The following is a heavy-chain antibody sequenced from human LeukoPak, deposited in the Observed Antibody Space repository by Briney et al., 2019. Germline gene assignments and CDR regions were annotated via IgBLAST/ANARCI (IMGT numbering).Heavy chain of an antibody. Sequence: SETLSLTCTVSGGSISSYYWSWIRQPAGKGLEWIGRIYTSGSTNYNPSLKSRVTMSVDTSKNQFSLKLSSVTAADTAVYYCARVGGSYNYYYYYMDVWGKGTTVTISS. V-gene: IGHV4-4*07. CDR3: ARVGGSYNYYYYYMDV. J-gene: IGHJ6*03. CDR1: GGSISSYY. CDR2: IYTSGST. D-gene: IGHD1-26*01.